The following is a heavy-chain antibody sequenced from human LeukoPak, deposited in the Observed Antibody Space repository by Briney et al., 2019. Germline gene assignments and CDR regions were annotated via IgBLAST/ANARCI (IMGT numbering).Heavy chain of an antibody. CDR1: GFTYTTYW. J-gene: IGHJ4*02. CDR2: IKEDGSEK. D-gene: IGHD1-1*01. V-gene: IGHV3-7*01. Sequence: GGSLRLSCAASGFTYTTYWMTWVRQAPGKGLEWVANIKEDGSEKNYVDSVKGRFTISRGNAKNSLYLQMNSLRAEDTAVYYCARDGNGKSLDFDYWGQGTLVTVSS. CDR3: ARDGNGKSLDFDY.